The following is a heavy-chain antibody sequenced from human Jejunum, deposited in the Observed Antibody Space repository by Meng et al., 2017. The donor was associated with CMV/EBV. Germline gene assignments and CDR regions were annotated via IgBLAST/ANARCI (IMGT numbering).Heavy chain of an antibody. Sequence: FTFCSVSMGRIRQAPRKGLGVVSAISGDGGSTYSAGSVKGRFTISRDNSKNTLYLQMNSLRAEDTAVYYCAKIQWFGELGYYYFDYWGQGTLVTVSS. V-gene: IGHV3-23*01. CDR2: ISGDGGST. CDR3: AKIQWFGELGYYYFDY. CDR1: FTFCSVS. D-gene: IGHD3-10*01. J-gene: IGHJ4*02.